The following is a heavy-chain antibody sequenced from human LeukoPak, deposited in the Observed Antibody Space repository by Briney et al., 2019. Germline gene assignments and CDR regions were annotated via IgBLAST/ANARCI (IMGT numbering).Heavy chain of an antibody. V-gene: IGHV3-11*04. CDR3: ARESSGWLYYYYYYMDV. D-gene: IGHD6-19*01. Sequence: GGSLRLSYAASGFTFSNYAMSWIRQAPGKGLEGVSYISSSCSTIYYADSVKGRFTISRDNAKNSLYLQMNSLRAEDTAVYYCARESSGWLYYYYYYMDVWGKGTTVTVSS. CDR1: GFTFSNYA. CDR2: ISSSCSTI. J-gene: IGHJ6*03.